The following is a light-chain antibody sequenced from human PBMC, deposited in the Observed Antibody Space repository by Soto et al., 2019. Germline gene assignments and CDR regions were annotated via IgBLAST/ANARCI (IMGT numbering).Light chain of an antibody. Sequence: EIVLTQSPGTLSLSPGERATLSCRASQSVSSSYLAWYQQKPGQAPRLLISGASSRATGIPDRFSGSGSGTDFTLTIRRLEPEDFAVYYCQQYGSAPKTFGQGTKVDIK. CDR2: GAS. CDR1: QSVSSSY. V-gene: IGKV3-20*01. CDR3: QQYGSAPKT. J-gene: IGKJ1*01.